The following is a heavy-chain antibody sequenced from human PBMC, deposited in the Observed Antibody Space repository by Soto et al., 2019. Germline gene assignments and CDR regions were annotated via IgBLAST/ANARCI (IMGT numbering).Heavy chain of an antibody. CDR3: ARDSYDSAWYFDP. Sequence: PSETLSLTCTVSGDSFSSYYWTWIRQPPGKGLEYIGYIFYSGNSGSTNYNPSLKSRVTISGDMSKNQFSLKLSSVTAADTAVYYCARDSYDSAWYFDPWGQGTLVTVSS. J-gene: IGHJ5*02. CDR1: GDSFSSYY. V-gene: IGHV4-59*01. D-gene: IGHD6-13*01. CDR2: IFYSGNSGST.